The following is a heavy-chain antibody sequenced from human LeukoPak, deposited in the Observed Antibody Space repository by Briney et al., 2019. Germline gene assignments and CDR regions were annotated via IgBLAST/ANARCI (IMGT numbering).Heavy chain of an antibody. V-gene: IGHV3-21*01. Sequence: PGGSLRLSCAASGFTFSSYSMNWVRQAPGKGLEWVSSISSSSSYIYYADSVKGRFTISRDNAKNSLYLQMNSLRAEDTAVYYCARVPRPGSYDFWSGYYGAFDYWGQGTLVTVSS. CDR1: GFTFSSYS. J-gene: IGHJ4*02. CDR3: ARVPRPGSYDFWSGYYGAFDY. CDR2: ISSSSSYI. D-gene: IGHD3-3*01.